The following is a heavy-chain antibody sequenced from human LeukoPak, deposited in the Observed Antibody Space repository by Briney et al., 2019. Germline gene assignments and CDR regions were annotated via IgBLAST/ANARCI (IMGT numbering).Heavy chain of an antibody. CDR3: ARDRGSSQKDAFDI. V-gene: IGHV4-4*07. CDR2: IYTSGST. J-gene: IGHJ3*02. CDR1: GGSISSYY. D-gene: IGHD1-26*01. Sequence: SETLSLTCTVSGGSISSYYWSWIRQPAGKGLEWIGRIYTSGSTNYNPSLKSRVTISVDTSKNQFSLKLSSVTAADTAVYYCARDRGSSQKDAFDIWGQGTMVTVSS.